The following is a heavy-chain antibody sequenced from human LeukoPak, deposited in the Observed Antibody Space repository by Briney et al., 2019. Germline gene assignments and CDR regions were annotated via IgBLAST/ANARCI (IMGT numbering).Heavy chain of an antibody. CDR1: DYTFTSYG. J-gene: IGHJ4*02. CDR2: ISVYNGHT. D-gene: IGHD3-22*01. CDR3: ARVQSDSSGYYYDY. V-gene: IGHV1-18*01. Sequence: ASVKVSCKASDYTFTSYGISWVRQAPGQGLEWMGWISVYNGHTNYAQKLQGRVTMTTDTSTSTAYMELRSLRSDDTVVYYCARVQSDSSGYYYDYWGQGTLVTVSS.